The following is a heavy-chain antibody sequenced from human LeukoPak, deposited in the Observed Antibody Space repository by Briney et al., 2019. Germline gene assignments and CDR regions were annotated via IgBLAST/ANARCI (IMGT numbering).Heavy chain of an antibody. J-gene: IGHJ5*02. CDR3: ARLVSSGPGRRGIDP. CDR1: GFTFSDHY. D-gene: IGHD3-22*01. Sequence: PGGSLRLSCAASGFTFSDHYMDWVRQAPGKGLEWVGRTRNKANSYTTEYAASVKGRFTISRDDSKNSLYLQMNSLKTEDTAVYYCARLVSSGPGRRGIDPWGQGTLVTVSS. V-gene: IGHV3-72*01. CDR2: TRNKANSYTT.